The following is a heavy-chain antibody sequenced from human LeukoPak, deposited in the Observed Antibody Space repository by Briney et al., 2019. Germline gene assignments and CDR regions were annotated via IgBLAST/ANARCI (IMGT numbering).Heavy chain of an antibody. J-gene: IGHJ4*02. V-gene: IGHV4-59*01. CDR2: IYYSGST. D-gene: IGHD2-15*01. CDR3: ARDWDIPVSYYFDY. CDR1: GGSISSYY. Sequence: PSETLSLTCTVSGGSISSYYWGWIRQPPGKGLEWIGYIYYSGSTNYNPSLKSRVTISVDTSKNQFSLKLSSVTAADTAVYYCARDWDIPVSYYFDYWGQGTLVTVSS.